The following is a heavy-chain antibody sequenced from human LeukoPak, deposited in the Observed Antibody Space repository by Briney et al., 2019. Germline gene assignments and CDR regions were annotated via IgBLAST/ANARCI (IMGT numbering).Heavy chain of an antibody. CDR3: AKQVVPGFYYYYGMDV. CDR1: GFTFDDYA. D-gene: IGHD2-2*01. J-gene: IGHJ6*02. CDR2: ISWNSGSI. Sequence: GGSLRLSCAASGFTFDDYAMHWVRQAPGKGLEWVSGISWNSGSIGYADSVKGRFTISRDNAKNSLYLQMNSLRAEDTALYYCAKQVVPGFYYYYGMDVWGQGTTVTVSS. V-gene: IGHV3-9*01.